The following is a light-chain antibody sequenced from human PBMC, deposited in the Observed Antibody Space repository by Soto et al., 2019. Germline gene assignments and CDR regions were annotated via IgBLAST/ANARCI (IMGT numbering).Light chain of an antibody. Sequence: VMTQSPATLSVSPGETATLSCRASQRVSSSLAWYQQRPGQAPRLLISGASTRAAGVPARFSGSGSGTEFTLTISSLQPEDFAVYYCQQYNDWPQALTVGGGTKVEMK. J-gene: IGKJ4*01. CDR1: QRVSSS. CDR2: GAS. CDR3: QQYNDWPQALT. V-gene: IGKV3-15*01.